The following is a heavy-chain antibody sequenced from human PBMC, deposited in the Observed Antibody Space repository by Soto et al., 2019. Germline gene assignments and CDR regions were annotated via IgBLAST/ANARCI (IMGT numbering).Heavy chain of an antibody. Sequence: QVQLVQSGAEVRKPGASVKVSCKASGYTFTSYDIYWVRQATGQGLEWMGWMNPNSGNTGYEQKFQGRVTMTRNTSISTAYMELSSQRSEDTAVYYCARGRTTFSTPTFAPWGQGTLVTVSS. J-gene: IGHJ5*02. CDR3: ARGRTTFSTPTFAP. CDR1: GYTFTSYD. V-gene: IGHV1-8*01. D-gene: IGHD3-3*02. CDR2: MNPNSGNT.